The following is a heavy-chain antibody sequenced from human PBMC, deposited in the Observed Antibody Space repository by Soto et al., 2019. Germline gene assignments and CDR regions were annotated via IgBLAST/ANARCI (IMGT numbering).Heavy chain of an antibody. Sequence: GLDLEWLALIYWNDDKRYSPSLKSRLTITKDTSKNQVVLTMTNMDPVDTATYYCAHTTEEVSDAFDIWGQGTMVTVSS. V-gene: IGHV2-5*01. CDR2: IYWNDDK. J-gene: IGHJ3*02. CDR3: AHTTEEVSDAFDI.